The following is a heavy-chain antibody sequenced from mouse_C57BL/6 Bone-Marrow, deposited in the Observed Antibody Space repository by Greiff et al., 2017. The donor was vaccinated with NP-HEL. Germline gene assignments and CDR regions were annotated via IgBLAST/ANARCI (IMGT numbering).Heavy chain of an antibody. CDR1: GFTFSSYA. D-gene: IGHD4-1*01. J-gene: IGHJ1*03. V-gene: IGHV5-9-1*02. Sequence: EVKLMESGEGLVKPGGSLKLSCAASGFTFSSYAMSWVRQTPEKRLEWVAYISSGGDYIYYADTVKGRFTISRDNAKNTLYLQMSSLKSEDTAMYYCTRETENWYFDVWGTGTTVTVSS. CDR2: ISSGGDYI. CDR3: TRETENWYFDV.